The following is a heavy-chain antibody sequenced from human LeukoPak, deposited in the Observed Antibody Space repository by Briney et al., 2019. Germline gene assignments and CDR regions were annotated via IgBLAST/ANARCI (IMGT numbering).Heavy chain of an antibody. Sequence: GGSLRLSCAASGFTFRNAWMGWVRQAPGKGLEWVGRIKSKTDGGTTDYTAPVKGRFTISRDDSKNTLYLQMNSLKIEDTAVYYCTTGPFDYYGSASYLANGMDVWGQGTTVTVSS. J-gene: IGHJ6*02. D-gene: IGHD3-10*01. CDR3: TTGPFDYYGSASYLANGMDV. CDR1: GFTFRNAW. V-gene: IGHV3-15*01. CDR2: IKSKTDGGTT.